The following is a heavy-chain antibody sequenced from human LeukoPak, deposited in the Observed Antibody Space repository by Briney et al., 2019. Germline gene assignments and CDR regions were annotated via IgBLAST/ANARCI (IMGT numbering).Heavy chain of an antibody. V-gene: IGHV3-23*01. D-gene: IGHD3-10*01. CDR1: GLTFCNSA. CDR2: ISGFGGEI. CDR3: AKGGHYSFFDP. J-gene: IGHJ5*02. Sequence: PGGSLRLSCAASGLTFCNSAMSWVRRAPGKGLEWVSIISGFGGEIFYEDSVTGGFTIYRDNSKHTLSLEMNRLRADDTAVYYCAKGGHYSFFDPWGQGALVTVSS.